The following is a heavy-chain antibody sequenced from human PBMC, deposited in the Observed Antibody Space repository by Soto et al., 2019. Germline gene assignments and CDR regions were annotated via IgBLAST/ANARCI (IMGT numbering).Heavy chain of an antibody. D-gene: IGHD1-1*01. Sequence: PGGSLRLACAASGFTFSSYAMNWVRQAPGKGLEWVSVISGSGDSTYYADSVKGRFTISRDNSKNTLYLQMNSLRAEDTAVYYCAKSAYNWNDGFFDFWGQGTLVTVSS. J-gene: IGHJ4*02. CDR2: ISGSGDST. V-gene: IGHV3-23*01. CDR1: GFTFSSYA. CDR3: AKSAYNWNDGFFDF.